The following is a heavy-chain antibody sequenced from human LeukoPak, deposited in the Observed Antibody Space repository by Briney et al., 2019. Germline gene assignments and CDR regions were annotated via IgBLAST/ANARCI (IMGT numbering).Heavy chain of an antibody. CDR2: IYHSGST. D-gene: IGHD3-10*01. V-gene: IGHV4-38-2*02. J-gene: IGHJ4*02. CDR1: GYSISSGYC. Sequence: SETLSLTCTVSGYSISSGYCWGWIRQPPGKGLEWIGSIYHSGSTYYNPSLKSRVTISVDTSKNQFSLKLSSVTAADTAVYYCARAGYGSGSYYVGEYYFDYWGQGTLVTVSS. CDR3: ARAGYGSGSYYVGEYYFDY.